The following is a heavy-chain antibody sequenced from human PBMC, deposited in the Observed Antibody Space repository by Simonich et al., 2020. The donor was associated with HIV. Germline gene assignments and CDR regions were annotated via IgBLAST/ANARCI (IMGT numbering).Heavy chain of an antibody. CDR1: GGSFSGYY. CDR3: ARGFYQRLYYFDY. CDR2: NNHSGST. J-gene: IGHJ4*02. D-gene: IGHD2-2*01. V-gene: IGHV4-34*01. Sequence: QVQLQQWGAGLLKPSETLSLTCAVYGGSFSGYYWSWIRQPPGKWLEWIGENNHSGSTNYNPSLKSRVTIAVDTSKNQFSLKLSSVTAADTAVYYCARGFYQRLYYFDYWGQGTLVTVSS.